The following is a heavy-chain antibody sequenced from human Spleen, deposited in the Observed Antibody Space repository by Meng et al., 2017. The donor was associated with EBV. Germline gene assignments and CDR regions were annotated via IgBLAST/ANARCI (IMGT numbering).Heavy chain of an antibody. CDR2: INSSSTGA. V-gene: IGHV1-46*01. Sequence: QVELELSGGWGKKPGAVVKVSCKATHYSLANDFLHWVHQVPGLGQGWMEVINSSSTGAGNAQKFQCRGTMTMDTSTSTVYMELSILTSEDTAMYFCARVPSSDGDPYYFDFWGQGTLVTVSS. D-gene: IGHD6-19*01. CDR3: ARVPSSDGDPYYFDF. CDR1: HYSLANDF. J-gene: IGHJ4*02.